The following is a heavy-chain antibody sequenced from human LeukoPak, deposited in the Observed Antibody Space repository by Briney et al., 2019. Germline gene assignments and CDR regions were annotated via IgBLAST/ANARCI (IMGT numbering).Heavy chain of an antibody. D-gene: IGHD2-15*01. V-gene: IGHV4-59*01. CDR1: GDSISSYY. Sequence: SETLSLTCTVSGDSISSYYWSWIRQPPGKGLEWIGYIYYSGSTNYNPSLKSRVTISIDTSKNQFSLKLTSVTAADTAVYYCARGWYNSFDYWGQGTLVTVSS. CDR2: IYYSGST. CDR3: ARGWYNSFDY. J-gene: IGHJ4*02.